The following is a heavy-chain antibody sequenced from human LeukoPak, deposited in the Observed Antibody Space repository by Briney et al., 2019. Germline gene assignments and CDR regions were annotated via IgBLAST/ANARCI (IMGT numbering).Heavy chain of an antibody. CDR2: IKQGRSEK. D-gene: IGHD2-2*02. CDR3: ASRLGYCSSTSCYNSYYYGMDV. V-gene: IGHV3-7*03. Sequence: PAESLTLSCAASGSTFSSYWMSWFRQAPGKGLEWVANIKQGRSEKYYVDSVKGRFTISRDSAKKSLYLQMNSLRAEDTAVYYCASRLGYCSSTSCYNSYYYGMDVGGKGTTVT. J-gene: IGHJ6*04. CDR1: GSTFSSYW.